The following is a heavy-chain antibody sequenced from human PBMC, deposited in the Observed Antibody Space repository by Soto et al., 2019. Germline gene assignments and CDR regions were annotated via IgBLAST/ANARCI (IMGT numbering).Heavy chain of an antibody. CDR1: GYSFSNYW. D-gene: IGHD3-22*01. CDR3: ARQIYDSDTGPNFQYYFDS. V-gene: IGHV5-51*01. Sequence: PGESLKISCKGSGYSFSNYWIGWVRQMPGKGLEWMGIIYLGDSETRYSPSFEGQVTISADKSISTAYLQWNSLKASDTAIYYCARQIYDSDTGPNFQYYFDSWGQGTPVTVSS. CDR2: IYLGDSET. J-gene: IGHJ4*02.